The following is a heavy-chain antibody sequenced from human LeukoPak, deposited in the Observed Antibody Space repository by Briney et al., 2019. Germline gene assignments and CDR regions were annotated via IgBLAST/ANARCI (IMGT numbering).Heavy chain of an antibody. Sequence: GGSLRLSCAASGFNFSTYAMTWLRQAPGKGLEGVSGINSNGDEIYYADSVRGLFTISRDNSNNALYLQMDSLRAEDTAVYYCANWIGSSSRDYWGQGTLVTVSS. D-gene: IGHD6-6*01. CDR3: ANWIGSSSRDY. J-gene: IGHJ4*02. V-gene: IGHV3-23*01. CDR1: GFNFSTYA. CDR2: INSNGDEI.